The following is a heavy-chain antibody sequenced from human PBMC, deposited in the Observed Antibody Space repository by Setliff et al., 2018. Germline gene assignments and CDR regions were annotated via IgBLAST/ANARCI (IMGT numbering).Heavy chain of an antibody. CDR1: GYAFITFG. V-gene: IGHV1-2*02. CDR2: TSPNSGVT. CDR3: AREVLSTVVAWDY. D-gene: IGHD4-17*01. Sequence: ASVKVSCKTSGYAFITFGMSWVRQAPGQGLEWMGWTSPNSGVTHYGQKFQGRVTITRDTSNSTDYMDLSRLTSDDTAVYYCAREVLSTVVAWDYWGQGTLVTVSS. J-gene: IGHJ4*02.